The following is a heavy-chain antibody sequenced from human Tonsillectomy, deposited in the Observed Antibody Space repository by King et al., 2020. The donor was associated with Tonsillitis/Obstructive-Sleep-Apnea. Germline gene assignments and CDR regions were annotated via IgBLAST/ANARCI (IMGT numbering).Heavy chain of an antibody. CDR3: ASSGGHSVYDDAFDI. D-gene: IGHD5/OR15-5a*01. Sequence: QLVQSGAEVKKPGESLKISCKGSGYSFTSYWIAWVRQMPGKGLEWMGIIYPGDSDTRYSPSFQGQVTISADKSVSTAYLQWSSLWASDTAMYYCASSGGHSVYDDAFDIWGQGTVVTVSS. CDR2: IYPGDSDT. V-gene: IGHV5-51*03. CDR1: GYSFTSYW. J-gene: IGHJ3*02.